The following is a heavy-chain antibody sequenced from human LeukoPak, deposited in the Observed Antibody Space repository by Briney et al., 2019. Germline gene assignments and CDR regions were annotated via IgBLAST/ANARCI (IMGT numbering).Heavy chain of an antibody. CDR2: IYHSGST. Sequence: SETLSLTCAVSGYSISNGYYWGWIRQPPGKGLEWIGSIYHSGSTYYNPSLKSRVTISVDTSKNQFSLKLSSVTAADTAVYYCARRRPGIAAAGTLWFDPWGQGTLVTVSS. V-gene: IGHV4-38-2*01. CDR1: GYSISNGYY. CDR3: ARRRPGIAAAGTLWFDP. D-gene: IGHD6-13*01. J-gene: IGHJ5*02.